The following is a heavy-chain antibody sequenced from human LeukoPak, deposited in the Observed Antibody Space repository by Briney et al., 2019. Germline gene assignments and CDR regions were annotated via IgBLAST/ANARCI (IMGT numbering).Heavy chain of an antibody. V-gene: IGHV3-48*02. CDR1: EFTFSSYS. CDR3: ARDRGRVFDY. CDR2: ITSSSSGL. Sequence: PGGSLRLSCAASEFTFSSYSMNWVRQAPGKGLEWVSYITSSSSGLWYADSVKGRFTISRDNAKNSLYLQMNSLREEDTAVYYCARDRGRVFDYWGQGTLVAVSS. D-gene: IGHD3-16*01. J-gene: IGHJ4*02.